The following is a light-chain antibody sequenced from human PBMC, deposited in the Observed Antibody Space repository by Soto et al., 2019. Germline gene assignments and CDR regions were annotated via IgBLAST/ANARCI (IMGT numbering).Light chain of an antibody. Sequence: DIVRTQSTDSLALSLGERSTINCMSGQSILYSPTNKNCLAWYQQKPGQPPKLLIYWAATRESGVPDRFNVGGSGADFSRTIIRLQAEDVEVYYCQQYYSHPWTFGQGTKVDIK. CDR3: QQYYSHPWT. J-gene: IGKJ1*01. V-gene: IGKV4-1*01. CDR2: WAA. CDR1: QSILYSPTNKNC.